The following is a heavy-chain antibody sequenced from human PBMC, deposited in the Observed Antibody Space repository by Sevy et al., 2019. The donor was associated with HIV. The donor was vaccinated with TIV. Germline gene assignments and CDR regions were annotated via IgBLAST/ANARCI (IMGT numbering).Heavy chain of an antibody. CDR1: GYTFTGYY. CDR2: INPNSGGT. V-gene: IGHV1-2*06. Sequence: ASVKVSCKASGYTFTGYYMHWVRQAPGQGLEWMGRINPNSGGTNYAQKFQGRVTMTRDTSISTAYMELSRQRSDDTAVYYCARAPPLTHWFDPWGQGTLVTVSS. CDR3: ARAPPLTHWFDP. J-gene: IGHJ5*02.